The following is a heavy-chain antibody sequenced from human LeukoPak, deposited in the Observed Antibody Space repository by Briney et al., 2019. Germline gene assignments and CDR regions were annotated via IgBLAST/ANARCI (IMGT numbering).Heavy chain of an antibody. J-gene: IGHJ4*02. CDR3: AKVALGATGY. D-gene: IGHD1-26*01. Sequence: GGSLRLSCAESVYTFSSYGMHWVRQAPGKGLEGVAFIRYDGSNKYYADSVKGRFTISRDNSKNTLYLQMNSLRAEDTAVYYCAKVALGATGYWGQGTLVTVSS. CDR1: VYTFSSYG. V-gene: IGHV3-30*02. CDR2: IRYDGSNK.